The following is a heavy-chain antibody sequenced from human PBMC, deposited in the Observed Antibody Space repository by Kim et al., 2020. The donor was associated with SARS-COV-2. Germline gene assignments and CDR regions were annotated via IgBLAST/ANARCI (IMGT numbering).Heavy chain of an antibody. J-gene: IGHJ5*02. CDR2: INAGNGNT. CDR3: ARDLAAAGQNWFDP. Sequence: ASVKVSCKASGYTFTSYAMHWVRQAPGQRLEWMGWINAGNGNTKYSQKFQGRVTITRDTSASTAYMELSSLRSEDTAVYYCARDLAAAGQNWFDPWGQGTLVTVSS. CDR1: GYTFTSYA. V-gene: IGHV1-3*01. D-gene: IGHD6-13*01.